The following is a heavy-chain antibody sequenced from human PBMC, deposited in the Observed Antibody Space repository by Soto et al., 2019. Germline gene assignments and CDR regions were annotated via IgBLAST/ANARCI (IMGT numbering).Heavy chain of an antibody. CDR3: AKRDNLGLKTGYAFDP. D-gene: IGHD5-12*01. V-gene: IGHV6-1*01. J-gene: IGHJ5*02. CDR1: GDSVSSNTAS. Sequence: SQTLSLTCAISGDSVSSNTASWNWIRQSPSRGLEWLGRTYFRSKWYNDYAVSVKSRIIINPDTSNNQFSLQLNSVTPEDTAVYFCAKRDNLGLKTGYAFDPWGQGIMVTVSS. CDR2: TYFRSKWYN.